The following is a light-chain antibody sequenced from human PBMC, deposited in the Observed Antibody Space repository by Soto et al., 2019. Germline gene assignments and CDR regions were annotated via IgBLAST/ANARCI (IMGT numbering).Light chain of an antibody. J-gene: IGKJ1*01. Sequence: EIVLTQSPGTLSLSPGERATLSCRASQSVTNSYLAWYQQTPGQAPRLLIYGASSRATGIPDRFSGSGSGTDFTLTISRLEPEDFAVYYCQQYGSSPETFGQGTKVDIK. CDR1: QSVTNSY. CDR3: QQYGSSPET. V-gene: IGKV3-20*01. CDR2: GAS.